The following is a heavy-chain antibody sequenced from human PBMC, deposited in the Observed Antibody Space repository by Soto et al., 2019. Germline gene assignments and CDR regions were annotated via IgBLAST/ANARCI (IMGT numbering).Heavy chain of an antibody. D-gene: IGHD4-4*01. J-gene: IGHJ6*02. CDR2: ILHDGSAE. CDR3: ARSRDGYSFYFYYGMDG. CDR1: GFILTSYG. Sequence: GSLRLSCAASGFILTSYGMHWVRQAPGKGLEWMALILHDGSAEYYADSVKGRFTISRDNSKNTLYLQMNRLTAEDTAVYYCARSRDGYSFYFYYGMDGWGQGTTVTVSS. V-gene: IGHV3-30*03.